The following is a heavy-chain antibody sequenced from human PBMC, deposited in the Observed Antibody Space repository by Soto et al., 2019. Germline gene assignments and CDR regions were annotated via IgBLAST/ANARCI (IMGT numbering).Heavy chain of an antibody. Sequence: SETLSLTCTVSGGSISSYYWSWIRQPPGKGLEWIGYIYYSGSTNYNPSLKSRVTILVDTSKNQFSLKLSSVTAADTAVYYCARALYYDILTGYYPEYYYYYMDVWGKGTTVTVSS. CDR3: ARALYYDILTGYYPEYYYYYMDV. V-gene: IGHV4-59*01. J-gene: IGHJ6*03. D-gene: IGHD3-9*01. CDR2: IYYSGST. CDR1: GGSISSYY.